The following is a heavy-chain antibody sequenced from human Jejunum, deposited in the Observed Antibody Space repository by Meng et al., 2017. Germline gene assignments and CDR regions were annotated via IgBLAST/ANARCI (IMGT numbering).Heavy chain of an antibody. Sequence: GESLKISCAASGFTSSNYGMTWVRQAPGKGLEWVSVISNSGTTTYYADSVKGRFTVSRDNSKNMVYLQMNNLRAEDTAVYYCAKYLTTEARRWFDSWGQGTLVTVSS. J-gene: IGHJ5*01. V-gene: IGHV3-23*01. CDR3: AKYLTTEARRWFDS. D-gene: IGHD3-9*01. CDR2: ISNSGTTT. CDR1: GFTSSNYG.